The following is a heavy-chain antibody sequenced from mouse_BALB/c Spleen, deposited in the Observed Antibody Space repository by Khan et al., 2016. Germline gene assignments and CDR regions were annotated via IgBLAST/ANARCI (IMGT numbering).Heavy chain of an antibody. D-gene: IGHD1-1*01. V-gene: IGHV5-6-5*01. J-gene: IGHJ3*01. CDR3: ARRDYERFAY. CDR1: GFTFSSYA. Sequence: VELVESGGGLVKPGGSLKLSCSASGFTFSSYAMSWVRQTPEKRLEWVASITSGGSTYYPDSMKGRFTISRDSARNILYLEMSSLRSEDTAVYFCARRDYERFAYWGQGTLVTVSA. CDR2: ITSGGST.